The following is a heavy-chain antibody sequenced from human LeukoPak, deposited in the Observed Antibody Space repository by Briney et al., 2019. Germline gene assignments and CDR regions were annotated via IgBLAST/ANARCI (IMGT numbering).Heavy chain of an antibody. CDR3: ARWPDFWSGYYYSGMDV. CDR1: GYTFTSYA. V-gene: IGHV7-4-1*02. D-gene: IGHD3-3*01. Sequence: ASVHVSCKASGYTFTSYAMNWVRQAPGQGLEWMGWINTNTGNPTYAQGFTGRFVFSLDTSVSTAYLQISSLKAEDTAVYYCARWPDFWSGYYYSGMDVWGQGTTVTVSS. CDR2: INTNTGNP. J-gene: IGHJ6*02.